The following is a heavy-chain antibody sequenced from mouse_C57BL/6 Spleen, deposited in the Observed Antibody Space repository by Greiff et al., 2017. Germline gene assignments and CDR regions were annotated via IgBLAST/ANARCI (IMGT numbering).Heavy chain of an antibody. J-gene: IGHJ2*01. D-gene: IGHD2-3*01. Sequence: QVQLQQPGAELVKPGASVKLSCTASGYTFTSYWMHWVKQRPGQGLEWIGMIHPNSGSTKYNEKFKSKSTLTVDKSSSTAYMQLRSLTSEDSAVYYCARRGIYDGYYHYFDYWGQGTTLSASS. CDR3: ARRGIYDGYYHYFDY. CDR2: IHPNSGST. V-gene: IGHV1-64*01. CDR1: GYTFTSYW.